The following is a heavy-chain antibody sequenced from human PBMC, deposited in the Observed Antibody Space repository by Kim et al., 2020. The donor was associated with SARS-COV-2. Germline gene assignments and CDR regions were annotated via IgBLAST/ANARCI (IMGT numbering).Heavy chain of an antibody. J-gene: IGHJ6*02. CDR1: GFTFTSSA. CDR2: IVVGSGNT. D-gene: IGHD3-22*01. V-gene: IGHV1-58*02. Sequence: SVKVSCKASGFTFTSSAMQWVRQARGQRLEWIGWIVVGSGNTNYAQKFQERVTITRDMSTSTAYMELSSLRSEDTAVYYCAASHHGSGSPPYYYYYGMDVWGQGTTVTVSS. CDR3: AASHHGSGSPPYYYYYGMDV.